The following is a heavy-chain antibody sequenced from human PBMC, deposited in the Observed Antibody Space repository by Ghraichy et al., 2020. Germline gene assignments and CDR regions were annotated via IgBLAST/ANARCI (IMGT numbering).Heavy chain of an antibody. CDR1: GGSISSYY. V-gene: IGHV4-59*01. CDR2: IYYSGST. D-gene: IGHD6-13*01. J-gene: IGHJ6*03. Sequence: SQTLSLTCTVSGGSISSYYWSWIRQPPGKGLEWIGYIYYSGSTNYNPSLKSRVTISVDTSKNQFSLKLSSVTAADTAVYYCARSQGPDRSSWYENYYYYMDVWGKGTTVTVSS. CDR3: ARSQGPDRSSWYENYYYYMDV.